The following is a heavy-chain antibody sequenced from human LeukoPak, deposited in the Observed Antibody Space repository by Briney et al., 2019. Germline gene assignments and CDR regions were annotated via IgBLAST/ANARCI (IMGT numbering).Heavy chain of an antibody. D-gene: IGHD6-13*01. V-gene: IGHV4-39*01. CDR1: GGSISSSSYY. CDR3: ASLAAAGTQYYYYYGMDV. Sequence: PSETLSLTCSVSGGSISSSSYYWGWIRQPPGKGLEWIVSIYYSGSTYYNPSLKSRVTISVDTSKNQFSLKLSSVTAADTAVYYCASLAAAGTQYYYYYGMDVWGQGTTVTVSS. CDR2: IYYSGST. J-gene: IGHJ6*02.